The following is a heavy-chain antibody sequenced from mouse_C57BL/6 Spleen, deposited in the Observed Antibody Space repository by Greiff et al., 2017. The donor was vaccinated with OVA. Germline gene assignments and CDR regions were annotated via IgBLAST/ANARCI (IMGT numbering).Heavy chain of an antibody. CDR2: INPSPGGT. CDR1: GYSFTGYY. J-gene: IGHJ3*01. V-gene: IGHV1-42*01. D-gene: IGHD2-4*01. CDR3: ARNYDYDQGAWFAY. Sequence: VQLQQSGPELVKPGASVKISCKASGYSFTGYYMNWVKQSPEKSLEWIGEINPSPGGTTYNQKFKAKATLTVDKSSSTAYMQLKSLTSEDSAVYYGARNYDYDQGAWFAYWGQGTLVTVSA.